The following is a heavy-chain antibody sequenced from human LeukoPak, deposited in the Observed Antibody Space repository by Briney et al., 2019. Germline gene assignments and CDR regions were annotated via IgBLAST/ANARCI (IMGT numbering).Heavy chain of an antibody. J-gene: IGHJ6*02. Sequence: GRSLRLSCAASGFTFSSYAMHWVRQAPGKGLEWVAVISYDGSNKYYADSVKGRFTISRDNSKNTLYLQMNSLRAEDTAVYYCARGDYYGSGSQVTGYYYGMDVWGQGTTVPVSS. CDR2: ISYDGSNK. V-gene: IGHV3-30*04. D-gene: IGHD3-10*01. CDR3: ARGDYYGSGSQVTGYYYGMDV. CDR1: GFTFSSYA.